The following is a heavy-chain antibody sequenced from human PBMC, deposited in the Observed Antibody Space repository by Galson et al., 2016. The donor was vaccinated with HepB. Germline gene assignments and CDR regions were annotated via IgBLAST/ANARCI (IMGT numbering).Heavy chain of an antibody. J-gene: IGHJ6*02. CDR1: GFTFNDHS. V-gene: IGHV3-21*01. Sequence: SLRLSCAASGFTFNDHSLNWVRQAPGKGLEWVSSISTRSTFIYYTDSVRGRFTISRDDAKNSLFLQMNSLRAEDTAVYYCARERYSYGPSHSYGMDVWGQGTTVTVSS. CDR3: ARERYSYGPSHSYGMDV. D-gene: IGHD5-18*01. CDR2: ISTRSTFI.